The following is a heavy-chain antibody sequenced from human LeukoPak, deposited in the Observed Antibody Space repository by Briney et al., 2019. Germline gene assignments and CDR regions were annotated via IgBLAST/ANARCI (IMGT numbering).Heavy chain of an antibody. V-gene: IGHV3-21*01. J-gene: IGHJ6*03. CDR2: ISSSSSYI. D-gene: IGHD1-26*01. CDR3: ARAYSERYGLGYYYMDV. Sequence: GGSLRLSCAASGFTFSSYSMNWVRQAPGKGLEWVSSISSSSSYIYYADSVKGRFTISRDNAKKSLYLQMNSLRVEDTAVYYCARAYSERYGLGYYYMDVWGKGTTVTVTS. CDR1: GFTFSSYS.